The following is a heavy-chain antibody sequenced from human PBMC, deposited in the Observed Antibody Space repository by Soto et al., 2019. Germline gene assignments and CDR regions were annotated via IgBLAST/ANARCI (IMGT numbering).Heavy chain of an antibody. CDR2: ISGSGGST. CDR3: ARPNRYYYDSSGCFDY. CDR1: GFTFSSYA. J-gene: IGHJ4*02. D-gene: IGHD3-22*01. Sequence: GGSLRLSCAASGFTFSSYAMSWVRQAPGKGLEWVSAISGSGGSTYYADSVKGRFTISRDNSKNTLYLQMNSLRAEDTAVYYCARPNRYYYDSSGCFDYWGQGTLVTVS. V-gene: IGHV3-23*01.